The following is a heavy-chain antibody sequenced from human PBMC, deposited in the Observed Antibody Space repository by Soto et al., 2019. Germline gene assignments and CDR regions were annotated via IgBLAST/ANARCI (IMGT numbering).Heavy chain of an antibody. CDR1: GFTFSIYS. V-gene: IGHV3-21*01. CDR2: ISSSSSYI. Sequence: GGSLRLSCAASGFTFSIYSMNWVRQAPGKGLEWVSSISSSSSYIYYADSVKGRFAISRDNAKNSLYLQMNSLRAEDTAVYYCARVRITIFGVVTHAFDIWGQGTMVTVSS. J-gene: IGHJ3*02. D-gene: IGHD3-3*01. CDR3: ARVRITIFGVVTHAFDI.